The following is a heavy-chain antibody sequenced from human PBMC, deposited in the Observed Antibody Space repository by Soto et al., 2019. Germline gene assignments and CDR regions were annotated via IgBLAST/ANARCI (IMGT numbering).Heavy chain of an antibody. V-gene: IGHV3-33*01. CDR2: IWYDGNNK. CDR3: ARGLHSLFDY. D-gene: IGHD2-21*01. CDR1: GFTFSDYG. J-gene: IGHJ4*02. Sequence: PGGPLRLSCAASGFTFSDYGMHWVRQAPGKGLEWVAVIWYDGNNKYYADSVKGRFTISRDNSNNTLNVQMTTLRAEDTAVYYCARGLHSLFDYGGQGTLVTVSS.